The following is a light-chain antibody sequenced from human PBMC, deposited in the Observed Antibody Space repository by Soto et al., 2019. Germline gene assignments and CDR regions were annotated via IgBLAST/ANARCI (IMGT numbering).Light chain of an antibody. CDR3: SSYTSSSTRV. J-gene: IGLJ2*01. CDR1: SSDVGGYNY. V-gene: IGLV2-14*01. Sequence: QPALTQPASVSGSPGQSITISCTGTSSDVGGYNYVSWYQQHPGKAPKLMIYEVSKRPSGVSNRFSGSKSGNTASLTISGLQAEDEADYYCSSYTSSSTRVFGGGTKLTVL. CDR2: EVS.